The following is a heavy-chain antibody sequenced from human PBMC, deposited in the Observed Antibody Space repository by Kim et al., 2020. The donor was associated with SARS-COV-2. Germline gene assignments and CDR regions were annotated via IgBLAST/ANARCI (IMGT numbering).Heavy chain of an antibody. J-gene: IGHJ3*02. D-gene: IGHD3-10*01. Sequence: GRFTISRDNAKNSLYLQMNSLRAEDTAVYYCARTILLWFGELMSSDAFDIWGQGTMVTVSS. CDR3: ARTILLWFGELMSSDAFDI. V-gene: IGHV3-11*06.